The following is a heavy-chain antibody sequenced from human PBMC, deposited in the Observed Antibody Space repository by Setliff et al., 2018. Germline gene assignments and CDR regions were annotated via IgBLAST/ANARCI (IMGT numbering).Heavy chain of an antibody. CDR3: AREVGTPTSSDAFDV. Sequence: SETLSLTCTVSGDSISSGDYFWSWIRQPPGKGLEWIAYIYHRGSAYYNPSLKSRVTMSVDTSKNQFSLHLTSVTAADPAVYYCAREVGTPTSSDAFDVWGQGMMVTVSS. CDR1: GDSISSGDYF. J-gene: IGHJ3*01. CDR2: IYHRGSA. V-gene: IGHV4-30-4*08. D-gene: IGHD1-26*01.